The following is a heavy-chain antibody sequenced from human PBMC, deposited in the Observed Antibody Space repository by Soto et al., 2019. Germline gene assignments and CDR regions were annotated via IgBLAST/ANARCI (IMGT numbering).Heavy chain of an antibody. V-gene: IGHV3-23*01. D-gene: IGHD6-13*01. Sequence: EVQLLESGGGLIQPGGSLRLSCAASGFTIGSYGMGWVRQAPGKGLEWVSTITGGNTYYAASVKGRFTISRDNSKNTLSLQMNSLRAEDTAVYYCAKGFEQPVSGMDVWGQGTTVTVSS. CDR2: ITGGNT. CDR3: AKGFEQPVSGMDV. CDR1: GFTIGSYG. J-gene: IGHJ6*02.